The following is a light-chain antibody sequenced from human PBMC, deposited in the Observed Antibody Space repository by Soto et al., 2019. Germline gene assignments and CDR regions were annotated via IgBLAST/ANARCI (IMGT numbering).Light chain of an antibody. CDR2: AS. Sequence: EIVLTQSPGTLSLSPGERATLSCRASQTVSDMYLAWYQQKPGQAPRLLIYASNRATGIPDGFSGSGSGTDFTLTIGRLEPEDFAVYYGQHYGTSALFGPGTKVDIK. V-gene: IGKV3-20*01. CDR3: QHYGTSAL. CDR1: QTVSDMY. J-gene: IGKJ3*01.